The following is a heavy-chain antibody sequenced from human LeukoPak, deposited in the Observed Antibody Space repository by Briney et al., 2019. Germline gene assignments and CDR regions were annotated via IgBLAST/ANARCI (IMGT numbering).Heavy chain of an antibody. CDR1: GGSISSYY. V-gene: IGHV4-59*04. CDR3: ARVRRRDGYNVEYFQH. Sequence: PSETLSLTCTVSGGSISSYYWSWIRQPPGKGLEWIGTIYHSGSTYYNPSLKSRVTFSVDTSKNQFSLNLSSVTAADTAVYYCARVRRRDGYNVEYFQHWGQGTLVTVSS. D-gene: IGHD5-24*01. CDR2: IYHSGST. J-gene: IGHJ1*01.